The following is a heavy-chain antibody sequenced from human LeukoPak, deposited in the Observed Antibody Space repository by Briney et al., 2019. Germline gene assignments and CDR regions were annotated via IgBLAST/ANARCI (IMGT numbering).Heavy chain of an antibody. J-gene: IGHJ4*02. D-gene: IGHD6-19*01. CDR1: GYTFTSYA. Sequence: SVKVSCKASGYTFTSYAISWVRQAPGQGLEWMGRIIPILGIANYAQKFQGRVTITADKSTSTAYMELSSLRSEDTAVYYCARDQIAVAEPVGYWGQGTLVTVSS. CDR3: ARDQIAVAEPVGY. V-gene: IGHV1-69*04. CDR2: IIPILGIA.